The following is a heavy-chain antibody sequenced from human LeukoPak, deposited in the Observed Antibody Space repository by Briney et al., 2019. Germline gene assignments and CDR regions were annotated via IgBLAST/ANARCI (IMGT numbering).Heavy chain of an antibody. CDR3: TRKKPPYYYGMDV. Sequence: GGSLRLSCAASGFTFSNYDIHWVRQDTGKGLEWVSGIGASGEKYYPGSVKGRFTISRDNAKNSSYLQMNSLRAGDTAVYYCTRKKPPYYYGMDVWGQGTTVTVSS. J-gene: IGHJ6*02. D-gene: IGHD1-14*01. V-gene: IGHV3-13*01. CDR2: IGASGEK. CDR1: GFTFSNYD.